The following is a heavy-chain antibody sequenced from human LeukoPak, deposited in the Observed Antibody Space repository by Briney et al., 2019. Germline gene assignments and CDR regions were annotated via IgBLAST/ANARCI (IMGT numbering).Heavy chain of an antibody. V-gene: IGHV3-23*01. J-gene: IGHJ4*02. Sequence: GGSLRLSCAASGFTFSSYAMSWVRQAPGKGLEWVSAISGSGGSTCYVDSVKGRFTISRDNSKNTLYLQMNSLRAEDTAVYYCAKDYGDDGGYYFDYWGQGTLVTVSS. CDR2: ISGSGGST. CDR3: AKDYGDDGGYYFDY. D-gene: IGHD4-17*01. CDR1: GFTFSSYA.